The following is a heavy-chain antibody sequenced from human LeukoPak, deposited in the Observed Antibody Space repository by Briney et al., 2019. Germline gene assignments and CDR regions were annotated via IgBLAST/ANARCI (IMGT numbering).Heavy chain of an antibody. CDR3: ATWAFPNYGDHFDY. V-gene: IGHV1-24*01. J-gene: IGHJ4*02. CDR2: FDPEDGET. D-gene: IGHD4-17*01. CDR1: GYTLTELS. Sequence: GASVKVSCKVSGYTLTELSMHWVRQAPGKGLEWMGGFDPEDGETIYAQKFQGRVTMTEDTSTDTAYMELSSLRSEDTAVYYCATWAFPNYGDHFDYWGQGTLVTASS.